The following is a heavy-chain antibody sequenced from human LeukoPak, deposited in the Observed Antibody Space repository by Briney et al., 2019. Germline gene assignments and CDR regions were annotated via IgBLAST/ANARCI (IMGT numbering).Heavy chain of an antibody. CDR1: GGSISSSGYY. V-gene: IGHV4-39*07. J-gene: IGHJ3*02. CDR2: IYYSGST. Sequence: NSSETLSLTCTVSGGSISSSGYYWGWIRQPPGNGLEWIGSIYYSGSTYYNPSLKSRVTISVDTSKNQFSLKLSSVTAADTAVYYCARVGASHGVPDAFDIWGQGTMVTVSS. D-gene: IGHD3-16*01. CDR3: ARVGASHGVPDAFDI.